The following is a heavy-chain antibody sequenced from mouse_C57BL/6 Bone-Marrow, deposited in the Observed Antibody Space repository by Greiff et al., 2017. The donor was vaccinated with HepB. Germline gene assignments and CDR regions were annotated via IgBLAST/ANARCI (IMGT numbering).Heavy chain of an antibody. V-gene: IGHV14-3*01. D-gene: IGHD1-1*01. CDR1: GFNIKNTY. CDR2: IDPANGNT. J-gene: IGHJ2*01. CDR3: AGGITTVVDYFDY. Sequence: EVQLQESVAELVRPGASVKLSCTASGFNIKNTYMHWVKQRPEQGLEWIGRIDPANGNTKYAPKFQGKATITADTSSNTAYLQLSSLTSEDTAIYYCAGGITTVVDYFDYWGQGTTLTVSS.